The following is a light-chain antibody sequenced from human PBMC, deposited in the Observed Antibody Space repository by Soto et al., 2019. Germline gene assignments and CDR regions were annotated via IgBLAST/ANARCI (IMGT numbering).Light chain of an antibody. CDR3: SSYTSSSTL. CDR2: DVS. Sequence: QSVLTQPASVSGSPGQSITISCTGTSSDVGGYNYVSWYQQHPGKAPKLMIYDVSNRPSGVSNRFSGSKSGNTAPLTISGLQAEDEADYYCSSYTSSSTLFGTGTKVT. V-gene: IGLV2-14*01. CDR1: SSDVGGYNY. J-gene: IGLJ1*01.